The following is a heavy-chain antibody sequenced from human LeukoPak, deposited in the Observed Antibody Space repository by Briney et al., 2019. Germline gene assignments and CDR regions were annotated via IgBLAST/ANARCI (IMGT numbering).Heavy chain of an antibody. CDR1: GFTFSSYW. J-gene: IGHJ3*02. D-gene: IGHD3-10*01. CDR2: IKQDGSEK. V-gene: IGHV3-7*01. CDR3: ARDRWGDYYGSGARGAFDI. Sequence: GGSLRLSRAASGFTFSSYWMSWVRQAPGKGLEWVANIKQDGSEKYYVDSVKGRFTISRDNAKNSLYLQMNSLRAEDTAVYYCARDRWGDYYGSGARGAFDIWGQGTMVTVSS.